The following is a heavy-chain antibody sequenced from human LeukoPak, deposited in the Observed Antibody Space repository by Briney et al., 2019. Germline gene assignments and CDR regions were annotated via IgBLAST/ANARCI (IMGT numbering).Heavy chain of an antibody. Sequence: PSETLSLTCAVYGGSFSGYYWSWIRQPPGKGLEWIGGINHSGSTNYNPSLKSRVTISVDTSKNRFSLKLSSVTAADTAVYYCARGRLTYYYDSSGYYYPYYFDYWGQGTLVTVSS. CDR2: INHSGST. CDR1: GGSFSGYY. D-gene: IGHD3-22*01. J-gene: IGHJ4*02. CDR3: ARGRLTYYYDSSGYYYPYYFDY. V-gene: IGHV4-34*01.